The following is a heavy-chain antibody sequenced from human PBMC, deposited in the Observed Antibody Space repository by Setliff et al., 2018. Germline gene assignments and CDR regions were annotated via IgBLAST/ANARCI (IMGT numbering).Heavy chain of an antibody. CDR2: INPSGGST. CDR1: GYPFTDYY. CDR3: AREWALDY. Sequence: ASVKVSCKTSGYPFTDYYIHWVRQAPGQGLEWMGIINPSGGSTSYAQKFQGRVTMTRDTSTSTVYMELSSLRSEDTAVYYCAREWALDYWGQGTLVTVSS. J-gene: IGHJ4*02. V-gene: IGHV1-46*01.